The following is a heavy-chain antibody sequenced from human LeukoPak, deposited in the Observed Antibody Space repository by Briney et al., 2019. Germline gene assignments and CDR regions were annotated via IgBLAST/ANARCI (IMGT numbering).Heavy chain of an antibody. V-gene: IGHV3-33*01. CDR3: ASTGQYSRNNNFDS. D-gene: IGHD6-6*01. J-gene: IGHJ4*02. Sequence: GGSLRLSCAASGFTFSSYGMHWVRQAPGKGLEWVAVIWYDGSNKYYADSVKGRFTISRDNSKNTLYLQMNSLRVEDTAVYYCASTGQYSRNNNFDSWGQGTLVTVSS. CDR1: GFTFSSYG. CDR2: IWYDGSNK.